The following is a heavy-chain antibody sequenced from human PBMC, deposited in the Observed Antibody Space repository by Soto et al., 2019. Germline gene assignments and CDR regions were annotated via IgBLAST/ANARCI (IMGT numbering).Heavy chain of an antibody. D-gene: IGHD4-17*01. CDR1: GFTFSNAW. CDR2: IKSKADGGTT. CDR3: TTGCGDSPFDY. Sequence: GGSLRLSCAASGFTFSNAWMSWVRQAPGKGLEWVGRIKSKADGGTTDYAAPVKGRFTISRDDSKNTLYLQMNSLKTEDTAVYYCTTGCGDSPFDYWGQGTLVTVSS. J-gene: IGHJ4*02. V-gene: IGHV3-15*01.